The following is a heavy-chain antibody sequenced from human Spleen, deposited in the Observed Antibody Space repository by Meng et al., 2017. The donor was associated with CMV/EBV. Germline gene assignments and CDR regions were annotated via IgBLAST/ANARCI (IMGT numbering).Heavy chain of an antibody. V-gene: IGHV3-20*04. CDR2: ITWNGDFT. D-gene: IGHD3-10*01. CDR3: ARGILVWFGETRGSYYFDY. J-gene: IGHJ4*02. Sequence: GESLKISCAASGFIFEDYGMSWVRQAPGKGLEWVAGITWNGDFTGYADSVKGRFTISRDNAKNSLYLQMTSLRAEDTALYYCARGILVWFGETRGSYYFDYWGQGTRVTASS. CDR1: GFIFEDYG.